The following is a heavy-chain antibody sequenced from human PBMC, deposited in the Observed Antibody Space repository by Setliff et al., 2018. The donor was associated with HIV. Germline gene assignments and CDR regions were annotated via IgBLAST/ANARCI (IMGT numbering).Heavy chain of an antibody. V-gene: IGHV4-39*07. D-gene: IGHD2-15*01. CDR1: GGSISSSSYY. Sequence: PSETLSLTCTVSGGSISSSSYYWGWIRQPPGKGLEWIGEVSRGGSTTYNPSLTGRVSVSVDTSKSQFSLKLTNVTAADAAVYYCARAVCPSLNCYSFFNYWGHGSLVTVSS. CDR3: ARAVCPSLNCYSFFNY. CDR2: VSRGGST. J-gene: IGHJ4*01.